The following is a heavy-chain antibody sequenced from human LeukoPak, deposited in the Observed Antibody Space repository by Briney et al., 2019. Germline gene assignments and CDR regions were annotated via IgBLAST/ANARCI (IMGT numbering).Heavy chain of an antibody. V-gene: IGHV4-39*01. J-gene: IGHJ6*02. Sequence: PSETLSLTCTVSGSSISGTSYYWGWIRRPPGKGLEWIGSMDYSGSTYYNPSLKSRVTLSVDSSKNQFSLKLSSVTAADTAVYYCARQCSSTSCYNLSYHGVDVWGQGTTVTVSS. CDR2: MDYSGST. CDR1: GSSISGTSYY. D-gene: IGHD2-2*02. CDR3: ARQCSSTSCYNLSYHGVDV.